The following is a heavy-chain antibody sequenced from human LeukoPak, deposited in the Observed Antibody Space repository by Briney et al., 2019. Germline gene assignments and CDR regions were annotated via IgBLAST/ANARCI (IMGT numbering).Heavy chain of an antibody. D-gene: IGHD2-15*01. CDR3: ARVLRYCSGGNCYSGGLGYMDV. J-gene: IGHJ6*03. CDR2: IIRRGSTK. CDR1: GFTFSYYN. V-gene: IGHV3-11*01. Sequence: PGGSLRLSCAASGFTFSYYNMRWIRQAPGKGREWVSSIIRRGSTKYYADSVKGRFTISRDNAKNSLFLQMNSLRAEDTAVYYCARVLRYCSGGNCYSGGLGYMDVWGKGTTVTISS.